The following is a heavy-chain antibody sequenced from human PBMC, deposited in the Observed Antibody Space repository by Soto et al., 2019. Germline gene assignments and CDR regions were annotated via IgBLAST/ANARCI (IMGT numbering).Heavy chain of an antibody. Sequence: GGFLRLSCAASGFTFSSYAMSWVRQAPGKGLEWVSAISGSGGSTYYADSVKGRFTISRDNSKNTLYLQMNSLRAEDTAVYYCATLWYSSSWYRDDAFDIWGQGTMVTVSS. CDR1: GFTFSSYA. V-gene: IGHV3-23*01. J-gene: IGHJ3*02. D-gene: IGHD6-13*01. CDR3: ATLWYSSSWYRDDAFDI. CDR2: ISGSGGST.